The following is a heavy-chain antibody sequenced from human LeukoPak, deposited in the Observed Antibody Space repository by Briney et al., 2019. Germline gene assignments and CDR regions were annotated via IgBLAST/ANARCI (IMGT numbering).Heavy chain of an antibody. CDR1: GYTFTSYY. V-gene: IGHV1-69*02. J-gene: IGHJ4*02. D-gene: IGHD6-13*01. CDR3: ARTAAGTKGPFDY. Sequence: ASVKVSCKASGYTFTSYYMHWVRQAPGQGLEWMGRIIPILGIANYAQKFQGRVTITADKSTSTACMELSSLRSEDTAVYYCARTAAGTKGPFDYWGQGTLVTVSS. CDR2: IIPILGIA.